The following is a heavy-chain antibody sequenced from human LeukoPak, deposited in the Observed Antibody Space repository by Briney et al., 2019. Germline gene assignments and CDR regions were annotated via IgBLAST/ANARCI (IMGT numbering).Heavy chain of an antibody. CDR1: GFTVSSNY. D-gene: IGHD3-3*01. V-gene: IGHV3-53*01. CDR3: TVYDFWSGYFDY. Sequence: PGGSLRLSCAASGFTVSSNYMSWVRQAPGKGLEWVSVIYSGGSTYYADSVKGRFTISRDNSKNTLYLQMNSLRAEDTAVYYCTVYDFWSGYFDYWGQGTLVTVSS. J-gene: IGHJ4*02. CDR2: IYSGGST.